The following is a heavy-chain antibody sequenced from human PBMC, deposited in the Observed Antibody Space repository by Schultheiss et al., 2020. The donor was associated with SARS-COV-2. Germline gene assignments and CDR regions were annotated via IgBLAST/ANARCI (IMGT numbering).Heavy chain of an antibody. CDR1: GGSISSGDYY. D-gene: IGHD4-17*01. Sequence: SETLSLTCTVSGGSISSGDYYWSWIRQPPGKGLEWIGYIYYSGSTYYNPSLKSRVTISVDTSKNQFSLKLSSVTAADTAVYYCARYNTVTTAWFDYWGQGTLVTVSS. V-gene: IGHV4-30-4*01. CDR3: ARYNTVTTAWFDY. J-gene: IGHJ4*02. CDR2: IYYSGST.